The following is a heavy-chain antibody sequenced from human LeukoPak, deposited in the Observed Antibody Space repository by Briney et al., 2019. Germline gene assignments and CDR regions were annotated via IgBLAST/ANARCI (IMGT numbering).Heavy chain of an antibody. CDR1: GFTFSSYS. D-gene: IGHD5-24*01. J-gene: IGHJ4*02. CDR2: ISSSSSYI. CDR3: ARDRDGSTLDY. V-gene: IGHV3-21*01. Sequence: GGSLRLSCAASGFTFSSYSTNWVRQAPGKGLEWVSSISSSSSYIYYADSVKGRFTISRDNAKNSLYLQMNSLRAEDTAVYYCARDRDGSTLDYWGQGTLVTVSS.